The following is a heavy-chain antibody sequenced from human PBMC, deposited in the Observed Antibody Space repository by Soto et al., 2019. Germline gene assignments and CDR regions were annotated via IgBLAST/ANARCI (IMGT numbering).Heavy chain of an antibody. CDR3: ARDLLILELYIHYYYYYGMDV. CDR2: TYYRSKWYN. Sequence: PSQTLSLTCAISGDSVSSNSAAWNWIRQSPSRGLEWLGRTYYRSKWYNDYAVSVKSRITINPDTSKNQFSLQLNSVTPEDTAVYYCARDLLILELYIHYYYYYGMDVWCQGTTVTVSS. D-gene: IGHD1-7*01. V-gene: IGHV6-1*01. CDR1: GDSVSSNSAA. J-gene: IGHJ6*02.